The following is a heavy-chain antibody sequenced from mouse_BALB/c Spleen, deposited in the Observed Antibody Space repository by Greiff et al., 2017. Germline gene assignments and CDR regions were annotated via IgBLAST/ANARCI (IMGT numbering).Heavy chain of an antibody. CDR2: ISSGGSYT. J-gene: IGHJ4*01. D-gene: IGHD2-10*02. CDR1: GFTFSSYA. V-gene: IGHV5-9-4*01. CDR3: AKYGNYDYAMDY. Sequence: DVKLVESGGGLVKPGGSLKLSCAASGFTFSSYAMSWVRQSPEKRLEWVAEISSGGSYTYYPDTVTGRFTISRDNAKNTLYLEMSSLRSEDTAMYYCAKYGNYDYAMDYWGQGTSVTVSS.